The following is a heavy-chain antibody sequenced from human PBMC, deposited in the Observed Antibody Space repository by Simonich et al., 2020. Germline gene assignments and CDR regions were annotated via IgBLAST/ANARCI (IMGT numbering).Heavy chain of an antibody. V-gene: IGHV3-21*01. D-gene: IGHD1-26*01. J-gene: IGHJ3*02. Sequence: EVQLVESGGGLVKPGGSLRLSCAASGFTFSSYSMNWVRQATGKGMEGGSSISSSRSYIYYADSVKGRFTISRDNAKNSLYLKMNSLRAEDTAVYYCARGIVGASGAFDIWGQGTMVTVSS. CDR2: ISSSRSYI. CDR3: ARGIVGASGAFDI. CDR1: GFTFSSYS.